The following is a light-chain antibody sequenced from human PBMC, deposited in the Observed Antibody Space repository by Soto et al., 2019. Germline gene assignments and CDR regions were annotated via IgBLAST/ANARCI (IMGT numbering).Light chain of an antibody. J-gene: IGLJ2*01. V-gene: IGLV2-14*01. Sequence: QYALTQPASVSGSPGQSITISCTGTSRDVGAYNYVSWYQHHPGKAPKLIIYEVVYRPSGISNRFYGSKSGNTASLAISGLQAEDEADYDCSSYTDSSTVLFGGGTKLTVL. CDR1: SRDVGAYNY. CDR2: EVV. CDR3: SSYTDSSTVL.